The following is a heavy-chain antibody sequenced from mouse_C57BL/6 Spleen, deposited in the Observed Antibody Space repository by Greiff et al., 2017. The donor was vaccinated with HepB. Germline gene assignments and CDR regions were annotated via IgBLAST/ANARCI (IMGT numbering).Heavy chain of an antibody. D-gene: IGHD2-3*01. CDR3: TREDGYYDYAMDY. CDR1: GFTFSSYA. J-gene: IGHJ4*01. Sequence: EVHLVESGEGLVKPGGSLKLSCAASGFTFSSYAMSWVRQTPEKRLEWVAYISSGGDYIYYADTVKGRFTISRDNARNTLYLQMSSLKSEDTAMYYCTREDGYYDYAMDYWGQGTSVTVSS. CDR2: ISSGGDYI. V-gene: IGHV5-9-1*02.